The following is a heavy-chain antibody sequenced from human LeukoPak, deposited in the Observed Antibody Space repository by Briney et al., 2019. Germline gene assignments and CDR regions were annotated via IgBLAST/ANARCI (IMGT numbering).Heavy chain of an antibody. J-gene: IGHJ4*02. CDR2: IIPILGIA. D-gene: IGHD4-17*01. V-gene: IGHV1-69*04. CDR3: ATTTVPTMGHFDY. CDR1: GGTFSSYA. Sequence: GASVKVSCKASGGTFSSYAISWVRQAPGQGLEWMGRIIPILGIANYAQKFQGRVTITADKSTSTAYMELSSLRSEDTAVYYCATTTVPTMGHFDYWGQGTLVTVSS.